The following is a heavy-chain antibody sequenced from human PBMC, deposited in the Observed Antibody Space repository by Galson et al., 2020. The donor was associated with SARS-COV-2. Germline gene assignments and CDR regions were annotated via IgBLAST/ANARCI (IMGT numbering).Heavy chain of an antibody. CDR3: LRQSGGQQGY. D-gene: IGHD6-13*01. CDR1: GYSFTSYW. Sequence: GESLKISCKGSGYSFTSYWIGWVRQMPGKGLEWMAIIYPADSDTRYSPSFQGQITISADKSISTAYLQWSSLKASDAATYYCLRQSGGQQGYWGQGTLVTVSS. CDR2: IYPADSDT. V-gene: IGHV5-51*01. J-gene: IGHJ4*02.